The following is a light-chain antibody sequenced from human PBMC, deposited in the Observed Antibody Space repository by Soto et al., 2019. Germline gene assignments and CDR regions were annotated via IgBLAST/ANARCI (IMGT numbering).Light chain of an antibody. J-gene: IGKJ4*01. CDR2: GAS. CDR1: QSIGRS. Sequence: EIVMTQSPATLSVSPGERVTLSCRASQSIGRSLAWYQQRPGQAPRLLIHGASTRATGTPVRFSGIGSGTEFTLTINGLQSEDFVVYYCHQYNDWPLTFGGGTKVEIK. CDR3: HQYNDWPLT. V-gene: IGKV3D-15*01.